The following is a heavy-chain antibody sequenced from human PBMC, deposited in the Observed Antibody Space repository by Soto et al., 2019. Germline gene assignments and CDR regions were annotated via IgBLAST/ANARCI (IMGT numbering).Heavy chain of an antibody. Sequence: GESLKISCKGSGYNFMTYWIGWVRQMPGKVLEWMGIIYPADSDIRYSPSLEGQVTISVDTSITTAYLQWSSLKASDTAMYFCARHGSGYKMAYHGFDIWGQGXTVTVYS. D-gene: IGHD5-18*01. CDR2: IYPADSDI. CDR3: ARHGSGYKMAYHGFDI. V-gene: IGHV5-51*01. J-gene: IGHJ6*02. CDR1: GYNFMTYW.